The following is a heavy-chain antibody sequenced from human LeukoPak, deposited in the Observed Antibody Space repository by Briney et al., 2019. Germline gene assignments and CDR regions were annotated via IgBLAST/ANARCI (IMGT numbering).Heavy chain of an antibody. V-gene: IGHV3-7*01. CDR1: GFTFSSYW. CDR2: IKQDGSEK. J-gene: IGHJ4*02. CDR3: ATEQHDYGDYGTSH. Sequence: AGGSLRLSCAASGFTFSSYWMSWVRQAPGKGLEWVANIKQDGSEKYYVDSVKGRFTISRDNAKNSLYLQMNSLRAEDTAVYYCATEQHDYGDYGTSHWGQGTLVTVSS. D-gene: IGHD4-17*01.